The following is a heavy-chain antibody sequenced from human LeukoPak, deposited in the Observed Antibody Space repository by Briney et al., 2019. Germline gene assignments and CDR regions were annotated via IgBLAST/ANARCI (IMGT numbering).Heavy chain of an antibody. Sequence: GGSLRLSCAASGFTFSSYAMSWVRQAPGKGLEWVSAISGSGGSTYYADSVKGRFTISRDNSKNTLYLQMNSLRAEDTAVYYCATRLLDYGDYQFDYWGQGTLVTVSS. J-gene: IGHJ4*02. CDR2: ISGSGGST. CDR1: GFTFSSYA. CDR3: ATRLLDYGDYQFDY. V-gene: IGHV3-23*01. D-gene: IGHD4-17*01.